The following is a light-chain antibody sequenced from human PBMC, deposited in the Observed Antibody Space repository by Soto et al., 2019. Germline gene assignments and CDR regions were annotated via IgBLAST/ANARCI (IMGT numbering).Light chain of an antibody. V-gene: IGKV1-39*01. Sequence: DIQMTQSPSSLSASVGDRVTITCRASQSIASDLNWYQQKPGKAPKLLIHAASILESGVPSRFSGSGSGRDFTLTISSLQPEDFATYYCQQSYSVPQFTFGGGTKVEI. CDR1: QSIASD. CDR3: QQSYSVPQFT. CDR2: AAS. J-gene: IGKJ4*01.